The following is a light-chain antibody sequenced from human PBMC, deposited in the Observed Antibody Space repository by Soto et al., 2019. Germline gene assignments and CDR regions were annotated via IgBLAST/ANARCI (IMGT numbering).Light chain of an antibody. CDR1: SSDVGSYNL. V-gene: IGLV2-23*01. J-gene: IGLJ1*01. CDR2: EGS. CDR3: CSYAGSSTPDV. Sequence: QSALTQPASMSGSPGQSITISCTGTSSDVGSYNLVSWYQQHPGKAPKLMIYEGSKRPSGVSNRFSGSKSGNTASLTISGLQAEDEADYYCCSYAGSSTPDVFGTGTKLTVL.